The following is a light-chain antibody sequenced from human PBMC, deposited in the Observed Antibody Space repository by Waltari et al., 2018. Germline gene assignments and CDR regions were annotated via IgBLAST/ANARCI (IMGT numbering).Light chain of an antibody. CDR1: SSAVGGSYH. CDR3: SSYTGSNIGL. J-gene: IGLJ2*01. CDR2: QVS. V-gene: IGLV2-8*01. Sequence: QSALTPPPSASGSPGQSVTTSCPGPSSAVGGSYHVSLYQPPPGNAPKLMIVQVSRRPLGVPDRFSGSKSGYTASLTVSGLQAEDEADYYCSSYTGSNIGLFGGGTKLTVL.